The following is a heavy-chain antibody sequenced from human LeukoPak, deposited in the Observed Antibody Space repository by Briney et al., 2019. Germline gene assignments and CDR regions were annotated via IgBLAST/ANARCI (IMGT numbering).Heavy chain of an antibody. V-gene: IGHV1-46*01. D-gene: IGHD2-2*01. CDR3: AREDVVLVDGVRYCYYGMDV. Sequence: GASLKVCCKASGYNFIRYYMHWVREAAGQGLEWMAIINPSAASTSYAQKSHDSVTINRDTSSSTVYMELTSLKSEDTALYCRAREDVVLVDGVRYCYYGMDVWGQGTTVTVSS. J-gene: IGHJ6*02. CDR1: GYNFIRYY. CDR2: INPSAAST.